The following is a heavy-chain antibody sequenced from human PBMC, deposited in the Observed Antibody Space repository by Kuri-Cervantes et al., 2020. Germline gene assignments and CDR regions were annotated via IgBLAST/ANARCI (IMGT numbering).Heavy chain of an antibody. CDR1: GYTFTSYD. Sequence: GESLKISCKASGYTFTSYDINWVRQATGQGLEWMGWMNPNSGNTGYAQKFQGRVTMTRNTSISTAYMELSSLRSENTAVYYCAREFPLHSSGYSRWGQGTLVTVSS. V-gene: IGHV1-8*01. J-gene: IGHJ4*02. D-gene: IGHD3-22*01. CDR2: MNPNSGNT. CDR3: AREFPLHSSGYSR.